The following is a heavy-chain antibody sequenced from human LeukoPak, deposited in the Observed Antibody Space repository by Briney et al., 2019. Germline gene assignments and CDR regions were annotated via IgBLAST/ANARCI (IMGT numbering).Heavy chain of an antibody. D-gene: IGHD1-26*01. CDR1: GFSFSDNH. J-gene: IGHJ4*02. CDR2: VRTKARSYTT. Sequence: SGGSLRLSCAGSGFSFSDNHMDWVRQAPGKGLEWVGRVRTKARSYTTEYAASVKGRFTISRDDSMNSLYLQMRSLKTEDTAVYYCAVIVGARSFDFWGQGTLVTVSS. V-gene: IGHV3-72*01. CDR3: AVIVGARSFDF.